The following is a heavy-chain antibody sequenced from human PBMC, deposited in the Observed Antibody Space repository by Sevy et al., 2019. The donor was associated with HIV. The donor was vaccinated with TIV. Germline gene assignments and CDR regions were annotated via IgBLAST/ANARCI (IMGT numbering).Heavy chain of an antibody. J-gene: IGHJ4*02. D-gene: IGHD3-3*01. CDR2: ISAYNGNT. CDR1: GYTFTSYG. V-gene: IGHV1-18*01. CDR3: ASDTPAMGIDFWSGYYTQPFDY. Sequence: ASVKVSCKASGYTFTSYGISWVRQAPGQGLEWMGWISAYNGNTNYAQKLQGRVTMTTDTSTSTAYMELMSLRSDDTAVYYCASDTPAMGIDFWSGYYTQPFDYWGQGTLVTVSS.